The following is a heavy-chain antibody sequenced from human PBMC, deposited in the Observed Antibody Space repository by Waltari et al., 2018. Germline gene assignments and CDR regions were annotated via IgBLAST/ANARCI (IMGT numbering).Heavy chain of an antibody. CDR3: ARDQMVTVTDDNWFDS. V-gene: IGHV3-7*01. J-gene: IGHJ5*01. Sequence: EVHLVEYGGGLVQPGGSLRLSCAASGFPFSSYWIGWVRQAPGKGLEWVANINQDGNKLYYVDSVEGRFTISRDNAKNSLYLQMNSLRAEDTAVYYCARDQMVTVTDDNWFDSWGQGNLVTVSS. D-gene: IGHD4-17*01. CDR1: GFPFSSYW. CDR2: INQDGNKL.